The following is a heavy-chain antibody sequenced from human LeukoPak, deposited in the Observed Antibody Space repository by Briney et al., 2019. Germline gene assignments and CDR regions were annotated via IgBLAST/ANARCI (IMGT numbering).Heavy chain of an antibody. Sequence: GGSLRLSCAASGFTFDDYTMHWVRQAPGKGLEWVSLISWGGGSTYYADSVKGRFTISRDNSKNSLYLQMNSLRTEDTALYYCAKGQRVSYYYDSSGYAVDYWGQGTLVTVSS. D-gene: IGHD3-22*01. CDR2: ISWGGGST. CDR1: GFTFDDYT. V-gene: IGHV3-43*01. J-gene: IGHJ4*02. CDR3: AKGQRVSYYYDSSGYAVDY.